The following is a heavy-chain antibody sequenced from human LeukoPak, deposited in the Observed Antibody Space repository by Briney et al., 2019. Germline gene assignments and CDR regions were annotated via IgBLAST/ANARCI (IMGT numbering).Heavy chain of an antibody. D-gene: IGHD2-2*01. CDR2: INPNTGGT. J-gene: IGHJ3*02. V-gene: IGHV1-2*02. CDR3: ATVVPAPTSSRRASDI. Sequence: GASVKVSCKASGYTFTGYYVHWVRQAPGQGLEWMGWINPNTGGTYFVQKFQGRVTMTGDTSINTAYMELTRLTSDDAAVYYCATVVPAPTSSRRASDIWGQGTMVTVSS. CDR1: GYTFTGYY.